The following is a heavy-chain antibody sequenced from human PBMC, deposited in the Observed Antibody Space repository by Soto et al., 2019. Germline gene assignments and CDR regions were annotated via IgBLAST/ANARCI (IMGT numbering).Heavy chain of an antibody. J-gene: IGHJ5*02. CDR1: GDSVSSNSAA. D-gene: IGHD3-22*01. V-gene: IGHV6-1*01. CDR2: TYYRSTWYT. Sequence: SETLSLTCAISGDSVSSNSAAWNWIRQSPSRGLEWLGRTYYRSTWYTNYAVSVKSRITINPDTSKNQFSLQLNSVTPEDTAVYYCARDRGYYYPFDPWGQGTLVTVSS. CDR3: ARDRGYYYPFDP.